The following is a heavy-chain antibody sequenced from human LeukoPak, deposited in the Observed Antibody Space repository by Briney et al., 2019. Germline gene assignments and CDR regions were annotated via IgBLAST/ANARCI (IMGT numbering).Heavy chain of an antibody. CDR3: ARADIVVVPAAIPLDS. V-gene: IGHV1-18*01. J-gene: IGHJ4*02. CDR1: GYTFTSYG. D-gene: IGHD2-2*02. Sequence: ASVKVSCKASGYTFTSYGISWVRQAPGQGLEWMGWISAYNGNTNYAQKLQGRVTMTTDTSTSTAHMELRSLRSDDTAVYYCARADIVVVPAAIPLDSWGQGTLVTVSS. CDR2: ISAYNGNT.